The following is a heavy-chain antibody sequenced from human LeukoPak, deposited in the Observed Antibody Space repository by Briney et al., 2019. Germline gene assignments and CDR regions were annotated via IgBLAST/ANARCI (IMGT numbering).Heavy chain of an antibody. CDR3: AKGYQGYYYDSSGQTDY. V-gene: IGHV3-30*02. CDR1: GFTFSSYG. D-gene: IGHD3-22*01. Sequence: GGSLRLSCAASGFTFSSYGMHWVRQAPGKGLEWVAFIRYDGSNKYYADSVKGRFTISRDNSKNTLYLQMNSLRAEDTAVYYCAKGYQGYYYDSSGQTDYWGQGTLVSVSS. J-gene: IGHJ4*02. CDR2: IRYDGSNK.